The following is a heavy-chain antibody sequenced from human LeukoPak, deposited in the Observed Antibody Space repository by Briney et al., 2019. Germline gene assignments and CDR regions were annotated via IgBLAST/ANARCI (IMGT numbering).Heavy chain of an antibody. CDR3: AKGSSYYDSSGYVDY. J-gene: IGHJ4*02. Sequence: GGSLRLSCAASGFTFSSYGMHWVRQAPGKGLEWVAFIRYDGSNKYYADSVKGRFTISRDNSKNTLYLQMNSLRAEDTAVYYCAKGSSYYDSSGYVDYWGQGTLVTVSS. D-gene: IGHD3-22*01. CDR1: GFTFSSYG. CDR2: IRYDGSNK. V-gene: IGHV3-30*02.